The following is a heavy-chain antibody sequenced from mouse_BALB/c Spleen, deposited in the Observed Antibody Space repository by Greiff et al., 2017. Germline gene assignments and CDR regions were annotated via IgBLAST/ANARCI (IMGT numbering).Heavy chain of an antibody. Sequence: VHVKQSGAELVKPGASVKLSCTASGFNIKDTYMHWVKQRPEQGLEWIGRIDPANGNTKYDPKFQGKATITADTSSNTAYLQLSSLTSEDTAVYYCARSNLITTAFAYWGQGTLVTVSA. CDR1: GFNIKDTY. V-gene: IGHV14-3*02. CDR2: IDPANGNT. CDR3: ARSNLITTAFAY. J-gene: IGHJ3*01. D-gene: IGHD1-2*01.